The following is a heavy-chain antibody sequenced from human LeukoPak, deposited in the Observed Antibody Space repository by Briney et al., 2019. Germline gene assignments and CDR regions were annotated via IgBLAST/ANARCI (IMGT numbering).Heavy chain of an antibody. Sequence: SETLSLTCIVPGYSISSGYYWDWIRQPPGKGLEWIASIYHSGNSYYNPSLKSRVTISIDTSKNQFSLELKSVTAADTAVYYCAREAPIFDSGSYYKSLGYWGQGTLVTVSS. D-gene: IGHD3-10*01. CDR3: AREAPIFDSGSYYKSLGY. V-gene: IGHV4-38-2*02. J-gene: IGHJ4*02. CDR1: GYSISSGYY. CDR2: IYHSGNS.